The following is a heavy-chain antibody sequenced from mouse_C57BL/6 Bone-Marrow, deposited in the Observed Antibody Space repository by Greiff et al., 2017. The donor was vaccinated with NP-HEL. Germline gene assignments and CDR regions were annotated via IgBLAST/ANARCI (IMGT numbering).Heavy chain of an antibody. Sequence: ESGPGMVKPSQSLSLTCTVTGYSITSGYDWHWIRHFPGNKLEWMGYISYSGSTNYNPSLKSRISITHDTSKNHFFLKLNSVTTEDTATYYCARGGTTVDAMDYWGQGTSVTVSS. D-gene: IGHD1-1*01. V-gene: IGHV3-1*01. CDR1: GYSITSGYD. CDR3: ARGGTTVDAMDY. CDR2: ISYSGST. J-gene: IGHJ4*01.